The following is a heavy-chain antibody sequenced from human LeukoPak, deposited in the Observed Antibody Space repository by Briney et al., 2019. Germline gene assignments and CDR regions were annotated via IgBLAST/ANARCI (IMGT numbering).Heavy chain of an antibody. D-gene: IGHD1-26*01. Sequence: SETLSLTCTVSGGSISSSSYYWGWIRQPPGKGLEWIGSIYYSGSTYYNPSLKSRVTISVDTSKNQFSLKLSSVTAADTAVYYCARDRGSYFDYWGQGTLVTVSS. V-gene: IGHV4-39*07. CDR3: ARDRGSYFDY. CDR2: IYYSGST. CDR1: GGSISSSSYY. J-gene: IGHJ4*02.